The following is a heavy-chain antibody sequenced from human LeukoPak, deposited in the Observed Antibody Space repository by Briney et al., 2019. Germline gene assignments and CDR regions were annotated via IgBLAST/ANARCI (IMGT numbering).Heavy chain of an antibody. J-gene: IGHJ6*02. CDR3: ARGTGTTYYYYYGMDV. CDR2: IIPIFGTA. V-gene: IGHV1-69*01. Sequence: SVKVSCKASGGTFSSYAISWVRQAPGQGLEWMGGIIPIFGTANYAQKFQGRVTITADESTSTAYMELSSLRSEDTAVYYCARGTGTTYYYYYGMDVWGQGTTVTVSS. D-gene: IGHD1-7*01. CDR1: GGTFSSYA.